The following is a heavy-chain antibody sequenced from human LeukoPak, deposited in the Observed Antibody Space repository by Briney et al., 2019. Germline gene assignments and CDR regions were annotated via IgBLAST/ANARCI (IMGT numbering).Heavy chain of an antibody. D-gene: IGHD3-22*01. CDR3: VKDRAQDYDSSSYSGRQDY. CDR1: GFTFSSYG. J-gene: IGHJ4*02. V-gene: IGHV3-30*02. Sequence: GGSLRLSCAASGFTFSSYGIHWVRQAPGKGLEWVAFIRYGGTNKYYADSVKGRFTISRDNSKNTLYLQMNSLRGEDTAVYYCVKDRAQDYDSSSYSGRQDYWGQGTLVTVSS. CDR2: IRYGGTNK.